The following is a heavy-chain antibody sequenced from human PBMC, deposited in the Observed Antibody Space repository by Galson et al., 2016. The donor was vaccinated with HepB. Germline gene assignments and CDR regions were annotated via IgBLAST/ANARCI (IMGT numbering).Heavy chain of an antibody. CDR1: GYTFTKYI. D-gene: IGHD5-12*01. V-gene: IGHV1-3*01. Sequence: SVKVSCKASGYTFTKYIMHWVRQAPGQRPEWMGWINAGNGNTKYSQKFQGRVTITTDTSANTAYMDLSGLTSEDLAVYYCARGWDGGHDFDYWGQGTLVTVSS. CDR2: INAGNGNT. J-gene: IGHJ4*02. CDR3: ARGWDGGHDFDY.